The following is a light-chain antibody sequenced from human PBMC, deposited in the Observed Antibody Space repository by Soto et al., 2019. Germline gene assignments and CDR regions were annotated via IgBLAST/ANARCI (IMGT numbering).Light chain of an antibody. V-gene: IGLV2-23*01. CDR1: SSDVGTYKP. CDR3: CSFAGSTTW. J-gene: IGLJ3*02. Sequence: QSALTQPASVSGSPGQSITISCTGTSSDVGTYKPVSWYQQHPGKAPKVIIYDDIKRPSGVSNRFSGSKSGNTASLTISGLQAEDEADYYCCSFAGSTTWFGGGIKLTVL. CDR2: DDI.